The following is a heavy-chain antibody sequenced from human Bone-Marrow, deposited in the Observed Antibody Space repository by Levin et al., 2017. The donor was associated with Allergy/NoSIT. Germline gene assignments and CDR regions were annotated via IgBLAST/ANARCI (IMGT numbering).Heavy chain of an antibody. CDR2: ISGSGEST. CDR3: ANGLERWLSELDV. D-gene: IGHD4-23*01. CDR1: GFSFSSYA. J-gene: IGHJ4*02. Sequence: PGGSLRLSCTASGFSFSSYAMTWVRQVPGKGLEWVSSISGSGESTYYADSVKGRFTISRDNSNNTLYLQVHSLKTDDTAVYYCANGLERWLSELDVWAQGTLFTGSS. V-gene: IGHV3-23*01.